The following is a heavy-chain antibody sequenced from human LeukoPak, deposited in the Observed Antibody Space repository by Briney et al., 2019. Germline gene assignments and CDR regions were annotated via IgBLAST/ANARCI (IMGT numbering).Heavy chain of an antibody. Sequence: GGSLRLSCAASGFIFSSYTMNWVRQAPGKGLEWVSSISSSSSYIYYADSVKGRFTISRDDAMNSLYLQMNSLRVEDTAVYYCARSADMGLQLTWLKYWGQGILVTVSS. CDR2: ISSSSSYI. V-gene: IGHV3-21*01. CDR3: ARSADMGLQLTWLKY. CDR1: GFIFSSYT. D-gene: IGHD5-24*01. J-gene: IGHJ4*02.